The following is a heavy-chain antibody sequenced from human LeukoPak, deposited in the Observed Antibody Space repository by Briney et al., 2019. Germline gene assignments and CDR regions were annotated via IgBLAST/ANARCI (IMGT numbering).Heavy chain of an antibody. V-gene: IGHV3-11*01. Sequence: GGSLRLSCATSGFTFGDYLMSWIRQAPGGGLECLPYIRRGSSTIYYADSVRGRFTISRDNTKNSLYLQINSLRGEDTGIYYCARALDFLWGSYRHPFDYWGQGTPVTVSA. D-gene: IGHD3-16*02. J-gene: IGHJ4*02. CDR1: GFTFGDYL. CDR2: IRRGSSTI. CDR3: ARALDFLWGSYRHPFDY.